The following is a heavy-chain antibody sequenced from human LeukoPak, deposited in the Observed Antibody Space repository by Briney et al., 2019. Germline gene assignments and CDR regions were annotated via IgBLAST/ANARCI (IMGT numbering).Heavy chain of an antibody. D-gene: IGHD6-19*01. CDR3: ARDATVAGRAYYYYYYGMDV. V-gene: IGHV1-18*03. CDR1: GYTFTSYG. Sequence: ASVKVSCKASGYTFTSYGISWVRQAPGQGLEWMGWISAYNGNTNYAQKLQGRVTMTTDTSTSTAYMELRSLRSDDMAVYYCARDATVAGRAYYYYYYGMDVWGQGTTVTVSS. J-gene: IGHJ6*02. CDR2: ISAYNGNT.